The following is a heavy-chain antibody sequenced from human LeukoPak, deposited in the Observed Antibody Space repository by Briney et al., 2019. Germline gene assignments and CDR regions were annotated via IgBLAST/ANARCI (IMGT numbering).Heavy chain of an antibody. CDR1: GFSLSTSGMC. CDR3: ARIKYAILGMDV. D-gene: IGHD2-8*01. Sequence: SGPTLVNPTQTLTPTCTFSGFSLSTSGMCVSWIRQPPGKALEWLARIDWDDDKYYSTSLKTRLTISKDTSKNQVVLTMTNMDPVDTATYYCARIKYAILGMDVWGQGTTVTVSS. J-gene: IGHJ6*02. V-gene: IGHV2-70*11. CDR2: IDWDDDK.